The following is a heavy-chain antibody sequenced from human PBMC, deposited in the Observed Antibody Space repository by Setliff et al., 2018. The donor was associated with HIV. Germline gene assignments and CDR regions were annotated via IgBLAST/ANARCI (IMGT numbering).Heavy chain of an antibody. J-gene: IGHJ4*02. CDR3: ERPGTRWSFDY. D-gene: IGHD3-3*01. CDR2: IKEDGSEK. Sequence: GGSLRLSCAASGFLFHTYWMSWVRQAPGKGLEWVANIKEDGSEKYYVDSVKGRFTISRDNAENSLYLQMNSLTAEDTAVYYCERPGTRWSFDYWGQGILVTVSS. CDR1: GFLFHTYW. V-gene: IGHV3-7*05.